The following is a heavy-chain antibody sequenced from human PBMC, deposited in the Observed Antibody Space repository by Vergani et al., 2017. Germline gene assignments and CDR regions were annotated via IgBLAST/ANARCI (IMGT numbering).Heavy chain of an antibody. CDR2: INPTSGNP. CDR1: GYSFNNYA. V-gene: IGHV7-4-1*01. D-gene: IGHD6-19*01. Sequence: QEQLVQSGSELKKPGASVKVSCKASGYSFNNYAIHWVRQDPGQGLEWMGWINPTSGNPTYALAFTGRFVFSLDTSINTAYLQIGSLKSEDTAVYFCARGKRGRLAVGATDSWGQGTLLTVSS. J-gene: IGHJ4*02. CDR3: ARGKRGRLAVGATDS.